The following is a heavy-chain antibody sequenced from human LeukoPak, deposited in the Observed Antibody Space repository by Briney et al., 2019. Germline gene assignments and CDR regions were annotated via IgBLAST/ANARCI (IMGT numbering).Heavy chain of an antibody. V-gene: IGHV3-7*01. CDR1: GFTFSSYW. CDR2: IKQDGSEK. J-gene: IGHJ4*02. CDR3: ARGIAGAGTAVLDY. Sequence: GGSLRLSCAVSGFTFSSYWMSWVRQAPGKGLEWVANIKQDGSEKYYVDSVKGRFTISRDNAKNSLYLQMNSLRAEDTAVYYCARGIAGAGTAVLDYWSQGTLVIVSS. D-gene: IGHD6-13*01.